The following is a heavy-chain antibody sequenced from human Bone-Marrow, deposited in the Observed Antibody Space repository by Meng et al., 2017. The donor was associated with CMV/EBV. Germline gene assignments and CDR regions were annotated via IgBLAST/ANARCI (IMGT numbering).Heavy chain of an antibody. Sequence: GESLKISCAASGFTFSSYAMSWVRQAPGKGLEWVSAISGSGGSTYYADSVKGRFTISRDNSKNTLYLQMNSLRAEDTAVYYCAKYGYYDSRGYYPFDYWGQGTLVTVSS. CDR3: AKYGYYDSRGYYPFDY. J-gene: IGHJ4*02. CDR1: GFTFSSYA. V-gene: IGHV3-23*01. CDR2: ISGSGGST. D-gene: IGHD3-22*01.